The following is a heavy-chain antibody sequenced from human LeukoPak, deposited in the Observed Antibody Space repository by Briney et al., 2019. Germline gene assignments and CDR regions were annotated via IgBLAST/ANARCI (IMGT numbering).Heavy chain of an antibody. D-gene: IGHD6-13*01. CDR2: VSGSDGST. V-gene: IGHV3-23*01. J-gene: IGHJ4*02. CDR3: ARNPLMGSSWYYYFDY. Sequence: TGGSLRLSCAASGFTFSMSWVRQAPGKGLEWVSTVSGSDGSTYYADSVKGRFTISRDNSKNTLYLQMNSLRGEDTAVYYCARNPLMGSSWYYYFDYWGQGTLVTVSS. CDR1: GFTFS.